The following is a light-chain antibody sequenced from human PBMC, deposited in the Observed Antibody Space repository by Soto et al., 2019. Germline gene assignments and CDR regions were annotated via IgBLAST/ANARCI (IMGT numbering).Light chain of an antibody. CDR2: AVS. CDR3: QLYGGSHMFS. CDR1: QSISSSY. J-gene: IGKJ2*01. V-gene: IGKV3-20*01. Sequence: EIVLTQSPGTLSLSPGEGGTLSCRASQSISSSYLAWYQQKPGQSPRLLIYAVSSRATGIPDRFSGSGSGTDFTLTISRLEPEDFAVYYCQLYGGSHMFSFGQGTKLEIK.